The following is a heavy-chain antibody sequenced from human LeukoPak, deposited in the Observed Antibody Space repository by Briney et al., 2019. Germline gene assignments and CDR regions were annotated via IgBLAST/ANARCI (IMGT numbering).Heavy chain of an antibody. CDR3: ARGWGELVNIDY. V-gene: IGHV4-59*01. D-gene: IGHD1-26*01. J-gene: IGHJ4*02. CDR2: IYYSGST. CDR1: GGSLSSYY. Sequence: PSETLSLTCTVSGGSLSSYYWSWIRQPPGKGLEWIGYIYYSGSTNYNPSLKSRVTISVDTSKNQFSLKLSSVTAADTAVYYCARGWGELVNIDYWGQGTLVTVSS.